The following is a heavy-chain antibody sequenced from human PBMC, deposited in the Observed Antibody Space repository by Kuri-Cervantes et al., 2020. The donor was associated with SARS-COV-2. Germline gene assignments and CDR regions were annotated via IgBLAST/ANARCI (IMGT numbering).Heavy chain of an antibody. D-gene: IGHD2-21*02. CDR1: GGSISSGSYS. CDR3: ARRVVTAKGTAFDI. J-gene: IGHJ3*02. V-gene: IGHV4-30-2*01. CDR2: TYHSGST. Sequence: SETLSLTCAVSGGSISSGSYSWSWIRQPPGKGLEWIGYTYHSGSTYYNPSLKSRVTISVDTSKNQFSLKLSSVTAADTAVYYCARRVVTAKGTAFDIWGQGTMVTVSS.